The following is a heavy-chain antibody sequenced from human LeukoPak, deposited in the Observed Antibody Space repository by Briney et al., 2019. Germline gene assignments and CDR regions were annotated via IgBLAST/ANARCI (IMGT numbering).Heavy chain of an antibody. CDR1: GFAFSSYG. J-gene: IGHJ4*02. CDR2: IWYDGSNK. CDR3: ARDFTTGYSSSWYTIGDAGDY. D-gene: IGHD6-13*01. V-gene: IGHV3-33*01. Sequence: PGGSLRLSCAASGFAFSSYGMHWVRQAPGKGLEWVAVIWYDGSNKYYADSVKGRFTISRDNSKNTLYLQMNSLRAEDTAVYYCARDFTTGYSSSWYTIGDAGDYWGQGTLVTVSS.